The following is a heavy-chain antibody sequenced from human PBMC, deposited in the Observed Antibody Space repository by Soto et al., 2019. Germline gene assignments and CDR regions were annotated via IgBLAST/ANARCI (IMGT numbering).Heavy chain of an antibody. J-gene: IGHJ6*02. CDR3: ARFVRSCSATTCSTRADV. CDR2: IYSGGST. D-gene: IGHD2-2*01. Sequence: PSETLSLTCTVSGGFVNSDTHSWSWIRQTPGKRLEWIGFIYSGGSTKNPSLRSRVTMSVDTSTNQFSLKLRSVIVADTAVYHCARFVRSCSATTCSTRADVWGQGITVTVS. CDR1: GGFVNSDTHS. V-gene: IGHV4-61*01.